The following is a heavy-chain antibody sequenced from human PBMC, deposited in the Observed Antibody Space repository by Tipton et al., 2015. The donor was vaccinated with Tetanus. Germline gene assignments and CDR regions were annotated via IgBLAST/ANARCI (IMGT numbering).Heavy chain of an antibody. CDR1: GYTFTNFG. CDR2: IGAHNGYR. D-gene: IGHD3-3*01. V-gene: IGHV1-18*01. Sequence: QLVQSGAEMKKPGASVKVSCKASGYTFTNFGISWVRQAPGQGLEWMGWIGAHNGYRHYAQRLKGRVTMTTDSSTTTAYMELRSLRSDDTAMYYCARERSLKWLGPVDSWGQGTLVAVSS. CDR3: ARERSLKWLGPVDS. J-gene: IGHJ4*02.